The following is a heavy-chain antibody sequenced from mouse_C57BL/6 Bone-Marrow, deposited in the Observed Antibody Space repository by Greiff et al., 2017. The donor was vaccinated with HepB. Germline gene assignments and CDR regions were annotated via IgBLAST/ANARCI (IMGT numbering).Heavy chain of an antibody. Sequence: EVQLVESGGGLVQPGGSLSLSCAASGFTFTDYYMSWVRQPPGKALEWLGFIRNKANGYTTEYSASVKGRFTISRDNSQSILYLQMNALRAEDSATYYCARNSWDLAWFAYWGQGTLVTVSA. V-gene: IGHV7-3*01. CDR3: ARNSWDLAWFAY. CDR1: GFTFTDYY. J-gene: IGHJ3*01. CDR2: IRNKANGYTT. D-gene: IGHD4-1*01.